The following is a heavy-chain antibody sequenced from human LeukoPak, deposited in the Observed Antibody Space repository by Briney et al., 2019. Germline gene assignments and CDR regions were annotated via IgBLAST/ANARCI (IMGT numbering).Heavy chain of an antibody. CDR2: ISTSGGSP. V-gene: IGHV3-23*01. D-gene: IGHD3-3*01. CDR3: ARASPLGDFWSGSTTADY. J-gene: IGHJ4*02. Sequence: PGGSLRLSCAASGFIFSSYAMSWVRQAPGKGLEWVSAISTSGGSPYYADSVKGRFTISRDNSRNTLYLQMNSLRAEDTAVYYCARASPLGDFWSGSTTADYWGQGTLVTVSS. CDR1: GFIFSSYA.